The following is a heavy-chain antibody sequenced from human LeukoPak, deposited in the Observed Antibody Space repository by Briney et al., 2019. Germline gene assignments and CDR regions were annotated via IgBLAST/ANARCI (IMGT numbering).Heavy chain of an antibody. J-gene: IGHJ4*02. V-gene: IGHV4-34*01. CDR2: INHSGST. D-gene: IGHD3-16*02. CDR1: GGSFSGYY. Sequence: SETLSLTCAVYGGSFSGYYWSWIRQPPGKGLEWIGEINHSGSTNYNPSLKSRVTISVDTSKNQFPLKLSSVTAADTAVYYCARRRGIMITFGGVIVFDYWGQGTLVTVSS. CDR3: ARRRGIMITFGGVIVFDY.